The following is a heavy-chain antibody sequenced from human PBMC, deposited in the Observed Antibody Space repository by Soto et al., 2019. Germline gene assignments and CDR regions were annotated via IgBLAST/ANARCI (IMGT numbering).Heavy chain of an antibody. J-gene: IGHJ4*02. CDR2: IYYTGTT. CDR3: ARGSERYCSGGSCGDDFDY. V-gene: IGHV4-31*03. CDR1: GDSITRSGQY. Sequence: SETLSLTCTVSGDSITRSGQYWSWIRQFPGKGLEWIGYIYYTGTTYYNPSLKSRVVISIDTSENQFSLKLSSVTAADTAVYYCARGSERYCSGGSCGDDFDYWGQGTLVTGSS. D-gene: IGHD2-15*01.